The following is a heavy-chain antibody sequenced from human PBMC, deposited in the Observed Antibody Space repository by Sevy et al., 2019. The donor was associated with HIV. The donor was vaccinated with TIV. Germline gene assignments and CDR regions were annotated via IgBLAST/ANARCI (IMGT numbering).Heavy chain of an antibody. CDR3: ARARIAASTDYYYMDV. D-gene: IGHD6-13*01. Sequence: GGSLRLSCAASGFTFSSYSMNWVRQAPGKGLEWVSSISSSSSYIYYEDSVKGGITISRDNAKNSLYLQMNSLRAEDTAVYYCARARIAASTDYYYMDVWGKGTTVTVSS. V-gene: IGHV3-21*01. J-gene: IGHJ6*03. CDR2: ISSSSSYI. CDR1: GFTFSSYS.